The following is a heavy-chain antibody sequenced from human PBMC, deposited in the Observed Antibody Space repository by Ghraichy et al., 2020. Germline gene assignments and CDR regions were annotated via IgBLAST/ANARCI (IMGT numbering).Heavy chain of an antibody. CDR3: ARSPRIAAAGTLDWYFDL. D-gene: IGHD6-13*01. CDR2: IYYSGST. J-gene: IGHJ2*01. Sequence: SETLSLTCTVSGGSISSYYWSWIRQPPGKGLEWIGYIYYSGSTNYNPSLKSRVTISVDTSKNQFSLKLSSVTAADTAVYYCARSPRIAAAGTLDWYFDLWGRGTLVTVSS. CDR1: GGSISSYY. V-gene: IGHV4-59*01.